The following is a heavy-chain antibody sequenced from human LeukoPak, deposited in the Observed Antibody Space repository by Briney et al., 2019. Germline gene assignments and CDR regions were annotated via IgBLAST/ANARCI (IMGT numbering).Heavy chain of an antibody. CDR3: ARERGEADYSNYLY. D-gene: IGHD4-11*01. CDR2: IKQDGSEK. J-gene: IGHJ4*02. Sequence: GGSLRLSCVGSGFTFTTYWMSWVRQAPGKGLEWVANIKQDGSEKYYVDSVKGRFTISRDNAKNSLYLQMNSLRAEDTAVYYCARERGEADYSNYLYWGQGTLVTVSS. CDR1: GFTFTTYW. V-gene: IGHV3-7*01.